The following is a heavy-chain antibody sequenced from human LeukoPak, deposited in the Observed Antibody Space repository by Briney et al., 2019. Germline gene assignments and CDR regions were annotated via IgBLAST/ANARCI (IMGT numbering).Heavy chain of an antibody. J-gene: IGHJ4*02. V-gene: IGHV3-30*02. CDR1: GFTFSSYG. Sequence: GGSLRLSCAASGFTFSSYGMHWVRQAPGKGLEWVAFIRYDGSNKYYADSVKGRSTISRDNSKNTLYLQMNSLRAEDTAVYYCAKDWTIRGVIISLDYWGQGTLVTVSS. D-gene: IGHD3-10*01. CDR2: IRYDGSNK. CDR3: AKDWTIRGVIISLDY.